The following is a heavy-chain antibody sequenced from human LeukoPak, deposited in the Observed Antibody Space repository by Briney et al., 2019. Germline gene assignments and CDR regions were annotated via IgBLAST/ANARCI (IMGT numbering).Heavy chain of an antibody. CDR2: ISGGGGST. CDR3: AKDRTGGSYFDDAFDI. V-gene: IGHV3-23*01. CDR1: GFTFSNYG. Sequence: LSGGALRLSCAASGFTFSNYGMSWVRQAPGKGLESVSSISGGGGSTYYAVSVKGRFTISRENSKNTLYLQMNSLRAEDTAVYYCAKDRTGGSYFDDAFDIWGQGTMVTVSS. J-gene: IGHJ3*02. D-gene: IGHD1-26*01.